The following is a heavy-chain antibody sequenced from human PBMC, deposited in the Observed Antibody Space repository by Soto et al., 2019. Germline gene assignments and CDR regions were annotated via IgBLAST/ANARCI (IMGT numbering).Heavy chain of an antibody. D-gene: IGHD2-8*01. CDR2: IYHSGST. V-gene: IGHV4-30-2*01. CDR3: ARVNGADRGGFDY. J-gene: IGHJ4*02. Sequence: SETLSLTCAVSGGSISSGGYSWSWIRQPPGKGLEWIGYIYHSGSTCYNPSLKSRVTISVDRSKNQFSLKLSSVTAADTAVYYCARVNGADRGGFDYWGQGTLVTVSS. CDR1: GGSISSGGYS.